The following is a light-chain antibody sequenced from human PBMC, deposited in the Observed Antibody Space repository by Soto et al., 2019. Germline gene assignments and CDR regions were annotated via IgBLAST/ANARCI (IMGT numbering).Light chain of an antibody. CDR3: STGDDILSSLV. CDR2: GNN. J-gene: IGLJ2*01. CDR1: RSNIGGND. V-gene: IGLV1-44*01. Sequence: QSVLTQPPSAAATPGQSVTISCSGSRSNIGGNDVNWYQQFPGAAPKLLIYGNNRGTSGVPGRFSGSKSGSSASLAISGRQSEDEATYFCSTGDDILSSLVFGVGTQLPVL.